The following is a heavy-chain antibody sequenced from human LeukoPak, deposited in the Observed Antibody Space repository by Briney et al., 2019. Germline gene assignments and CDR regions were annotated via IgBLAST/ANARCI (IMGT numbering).Heavy chain of an antibody. J-gene: IGHJ4*02. CDR1: GDSFSSSSYF. Sequence: PSETLSLTCTVSGDSFSSSSYFWDWIRQAPGKGLDGIGTISSSGNTYYNPSLKSRVSMSVDTSKNQFSLKLTSVTAADTTVYYCARHYSGTYYRFDSWGQGTLVTVSS. CDR3: ARHYSGTYYRFDS. D-gene: IGHD1-26*01. V-gene: IGHV4-39*01. CDR2: ISSSGNT.